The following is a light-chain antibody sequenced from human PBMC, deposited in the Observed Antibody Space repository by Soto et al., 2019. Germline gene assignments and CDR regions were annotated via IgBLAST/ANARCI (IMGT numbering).Light chain of an antibody. CDR1: QTISNR. CDR3: QHYGGVWT. J-gene: IGKJ1*01. Sequence: DIQMTQSPSTLSGSVGDRVTITFRASQTISNRLAWYQQKPGKAPKVLIYDASSLEGGVPSRFSGTGSATEFILTISSLQPDDFATYHCQHYGGVWTFGQGTKVDIK. CDR2: DAS. V-gene: IGKV1-5*01.